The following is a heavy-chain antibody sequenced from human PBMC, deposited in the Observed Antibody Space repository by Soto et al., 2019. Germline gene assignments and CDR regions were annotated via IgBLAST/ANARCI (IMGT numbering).Heavy chain of an antibody. V-gene: IGHV1-69*12. Sequence: QVQLVQSGAEVKKPGSSVKVSCKASGGTFSSYAISWVRQAPGQGLEWMGGIIPIFGTANYAQKFQGRVTITADESTSTAEMGRSSLRSEDAAVYACARDFDSSGYTDYWGQGTLVTGSS. J-gene: IGHJ4*02. CDR3: ARDFDSSGYTDY. CDR1: GGTFSSYA. D-gene: IGHD3-22*01. CDR2: IIPIFGTA.